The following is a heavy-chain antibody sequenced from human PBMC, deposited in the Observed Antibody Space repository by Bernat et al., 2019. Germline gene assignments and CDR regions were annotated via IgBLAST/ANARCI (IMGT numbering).Heavy chain of an antibody. CDR3: ARDRRGTDSGGMDV. D-gene: IGHD3-16*01. Sequence: QVQLVQSGAEVKKPGASVKVSCKASGYTFSGYAIHWVRQAPGQRLEWMGWINAGNGDTKYSQKFQGRVTITRDTSASTAYMELSSLRSEDTAVYYCARDRRGTDSGGMDVWGQGTTVTVSS. CDR2: INAGNGDT. V-gene: IGHV1-3*01. CDR1: GYTFSGYA. J-gene: IGHJ6*02.